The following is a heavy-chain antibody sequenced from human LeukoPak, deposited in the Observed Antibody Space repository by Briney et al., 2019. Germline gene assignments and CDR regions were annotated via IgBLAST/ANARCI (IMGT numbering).Heavy chain of an antibody. V-gene: IGHV3-48*04. CDR3: ARGQQLNAFDI. Sequence: ETLSLTCSVSVCSFSSSKWWSWLRPAPGKGLERFSNISSSGSTIYYAGSVKGRFTISRDNDKNSQYLQMNSMRAEYMAVYYCARGQQLNAFDIWGQGTMVTASS. CDR2: ISSSGSTI. CDR1: VCSFSSSKW. D-gene: IGHD6-13*01. J-gene: IGHJ3*02.